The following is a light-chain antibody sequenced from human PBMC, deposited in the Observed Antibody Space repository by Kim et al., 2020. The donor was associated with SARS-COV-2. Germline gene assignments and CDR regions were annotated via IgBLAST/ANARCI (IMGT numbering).Light chain of an antibody. V-gene: IGLV3-1*01. CDR2: EDN. Sequence: SYELTQPPSVSVSPGQTASVSCSGDRLGSKSAHWYQQKPGQSPVLVIYEDNKRPAGIPERFSGSNSGHTATLTISGTQAMDEADYYCQAWDGRIVFGGGT. CDR1: RLGSKS. CDR3: QAWDGRIV. J-gene: IGLJ3*02.